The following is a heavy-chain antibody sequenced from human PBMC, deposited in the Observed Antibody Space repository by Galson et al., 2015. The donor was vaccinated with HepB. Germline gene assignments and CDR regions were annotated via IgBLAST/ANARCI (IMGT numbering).Heavy chain of an antibody. D-gene: IGHD3-9*01. J-gene: IGHJ3*02. CDR1: GFTFSSYS. V-gene: IGHV3-74*01. CDR3: ASNPRNYDILTGYAFDI. CDR2: INSDGSST. Sequence: SLRLSCAASGFTFSSYSMNWVRQAPGKGLVWVSRINSDGSSTSYADSVKGRFTISRDNAKNTLYLQMNSLRAEDTAVYYCASNPRNYDILTGYAFDIWGQGTMDTVSS.